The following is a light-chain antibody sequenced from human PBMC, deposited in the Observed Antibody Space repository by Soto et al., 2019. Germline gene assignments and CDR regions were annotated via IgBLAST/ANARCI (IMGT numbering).Light chain of an antibody. CDR2: ITT. CDR1: TGAVTSGYY. J-gene: IGLJ2*01. CDR3: LIYHGGAQLGV. Sequence: QAVVTQEPSLTVSPGGTVTLTCASSTGAVTSGYYPSWFQQKPGQAPRALIYITTNKHSWTPARFSGSLLGGKAALTLSGAQPEDEAEYYCLIYHGGAQLGVFGGGTKLTVL. V-gene: IGLV7-43*01.